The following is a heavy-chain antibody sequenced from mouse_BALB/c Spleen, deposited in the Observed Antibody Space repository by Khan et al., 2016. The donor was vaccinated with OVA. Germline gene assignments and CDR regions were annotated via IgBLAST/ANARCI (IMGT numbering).Heavy chain of an antibody. V-gene: IGHV1S136*01. Sequence: VQLKQSEPELVKPRASVKMPRKAAGYAFPIYVMHPVTQKPGQGLQRIGYIHPYTYDDQYNEKFNGKATLTSGKSSGTAYIELSILNSDDSGVRYCVRALYYYGSSYEGYAYWGQGTVVA. CDR2: IHPYTYDD. CDR1: GYAFPIYV. J-gene: IGHJ3*01. D-gene: IGHD1-1*01. CDR3: VRALYYYGSSYEGYAY.